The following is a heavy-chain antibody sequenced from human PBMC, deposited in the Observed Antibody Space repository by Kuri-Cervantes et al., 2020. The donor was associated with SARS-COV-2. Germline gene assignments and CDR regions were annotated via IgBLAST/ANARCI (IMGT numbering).Heavy chain of an antibody. CDR1: GYTFTSYD. Sequence: ASVKVSCKASGYTFTSYDINWVRQATGQGLEWMGWMNPNSGNTGYAQKFQGRVTITRNTSISTAYMELSSLRAEDTAVYYCAKAYWNYNYFDYWGQGTLVTVSS. CDR2: MNPNSGNT. V-gene: IGHV1-8*03. D-gene: IGHD1-7*01. J-gene: IGHJ4*02. CDR3: AKAYWNYNYFDY.